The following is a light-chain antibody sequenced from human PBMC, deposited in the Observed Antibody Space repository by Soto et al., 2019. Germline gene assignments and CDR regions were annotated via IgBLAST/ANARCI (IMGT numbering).Light chain of an antibody. CDR1: SSDVGSYNL. CDR3: CSYAGSSTFAYVV. V-gene: IGLV2-23*03. J-gene: IGLJ2*01. Sequence: QSALTQPASVSGSPGQSITISCTGTSSDVGSYNLVSWYQQHPGKAPKLMIYEGSKRPSGVSNRFSGSKSGNTASLTISGPQAEDEADYYCCSYAGSSTFAYVVFGGGTKLTVL. CDR2: EGS.